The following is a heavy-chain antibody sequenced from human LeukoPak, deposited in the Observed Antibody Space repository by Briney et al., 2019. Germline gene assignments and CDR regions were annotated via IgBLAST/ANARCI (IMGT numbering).Heavy chain of an antibody. CDR3: ARVVRAGLDY. Sequence: GASVKVSCKASGYTFTSYAMHWVRQAPGQRLEWMGWISAGNGNTKYSQKFQGRVTITRDTSASTAYTELSSLRSEDTAVYYCARVVRAGLDYWGQGTLVTVSS. V-gene: IGHV1-3*01. J-gene: IGHJ4*02. CDR1: GYTFTSYA. CDR2: ISAGNGNT.